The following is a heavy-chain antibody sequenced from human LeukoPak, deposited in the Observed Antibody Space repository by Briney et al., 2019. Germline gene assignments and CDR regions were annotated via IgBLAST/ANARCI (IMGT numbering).Heavy chain of an antibody. Sequence: SETLSLTCTVSGGSISSYYWSWIRQPPGKGLEWIGRIYSSGSTNYNPSLESRVTMSVDTSKKQFSLNLRSMTAADTALYYCARGAYYGSGNVFDLWGQGTMVTVSS. J-gene: IGHJ3*01. CDR2: IYSSGST. CDR1: GGSISSYY. CDR3: ARGAYYGSGNVFDL. D-gene: IGHD3-10*01. V-gene: IGHV4-4*07.